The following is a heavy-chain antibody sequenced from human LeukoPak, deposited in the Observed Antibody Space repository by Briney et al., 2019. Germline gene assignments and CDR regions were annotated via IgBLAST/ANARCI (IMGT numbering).Heavy chain of an antibody. CDR2: ISYDGNTQ. CDR1: GFIFSHYG. D-gene: IGHD3-3*01. V-gene: IGHV3-30*18. Sequence: GGSLRLSCAASGFIFSHYGMHWVRQAPGKGLEWVALISYDGNTQYYAESVKGRFTISRDTPKNTVYLEMNSLRPEDTAAYYCAKERGRITIFGVGAANFDFWGQGALVTVPS. CDR3: AKERGRITIFGVGAANFDF. J-gene: IGHJ4*02.